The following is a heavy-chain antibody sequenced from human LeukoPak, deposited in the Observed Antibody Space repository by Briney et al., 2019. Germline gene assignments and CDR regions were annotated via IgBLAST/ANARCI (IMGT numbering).Heavy chain of an antibody. CDR1: GGSISSGGYY. Sequence: SETLSLTCSVSGGSISSGGYYWSWIRQHPGKGLEWIGYIYYSGSTYYNPSLKSRVTISVDTSKNQFSVKLSSVTAADTAVYYCASGRGWEYFQHWGQGTLVTVSS. D-gene: IGHD2-15*01. V-gene: IGHV4-31*03. CDR2: IYYSGST. CDR3: ASGRGWEYFQH. J-gene: IGHJ1*01.